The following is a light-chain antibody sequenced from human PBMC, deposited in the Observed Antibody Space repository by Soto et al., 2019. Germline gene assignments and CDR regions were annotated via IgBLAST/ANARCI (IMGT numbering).Light chain of an antibody. CDR1: ESISSY. V-gene: IGKV1-39*01. CDR2: DXS. CDR3: QRSYRSTRT. Sequence: IRLPQSPSSPSASVGPXVTITCRSSESISSYVKWYQQXRGXAPKXXXYDXSSLQSVVPSRFSGSGSGTDFPLTSSGLQPEDVATYYCQRSYRSTRTFGQGTKVDIK. J-gene: IGKJ1*01.